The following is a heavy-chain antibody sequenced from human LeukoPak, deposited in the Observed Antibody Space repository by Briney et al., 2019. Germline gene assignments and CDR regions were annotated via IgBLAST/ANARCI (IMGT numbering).Heavy chain of an antibody. J-gene: IGHJ6*02. CDR2: IYYSGST. V-gene: IGHV4-59*01. CDR1: GGSISSYY. CDR3: ARGVVVVPAAKESYYYGMDV. Sequence: EILSLTCTVSGGSISSYYWSWIRQPPGKGLEWIGYIYYSGSTNYNPSLKSRVTISVDTSKNQFSLKLSSVTAADTAVYYCARGVVVVPAAKESYYYGMDVWGQGTTVTVSS. D-gene: IGHD2-2*01.